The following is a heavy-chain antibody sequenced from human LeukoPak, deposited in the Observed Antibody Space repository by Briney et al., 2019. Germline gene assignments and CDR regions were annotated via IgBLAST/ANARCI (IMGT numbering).Heavy chain of an antibody. J-gene: IGHJ4*02. CDR2: ISGSGGST. D-gene: IGHD6-19*01. V-gene: IGHV3-23*01. CDR1: GFTFTSYA. Sequence: GGSLRLSCAAPGFTFTSYAMSWVRQAPGKGLEWISVISGSGGSTYYADSVKGRFTISRDNSKNTLYLQMNSLRAEDTAVYYCAKETVAAPPIDYWGQGTLVSVSS. CDR3: AKETVAAPPIDY.